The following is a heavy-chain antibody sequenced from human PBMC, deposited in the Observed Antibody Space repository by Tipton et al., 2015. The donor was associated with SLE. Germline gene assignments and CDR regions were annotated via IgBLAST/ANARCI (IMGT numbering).Heavy chain of an antibody. J-gene: IGHJ6*02. D-gene: IGHD2-15*01. V-gene: IGHV4-31*03. Sequence: TLSLTCTVSGGDINSGGYYWSWIRQHPGKGLEWIGYINDNGRTYYNPSLRSRVFISVDTSKNQFSLGLSSVTAADTAVYFCARELGYCSSSSCRGTYGMDVWGQGTTVTVSS. CDR1: GGDINSGGYY. CDR2: INDNGRT. CDR3: ARELGYCSSSSCRGTYGMDV.